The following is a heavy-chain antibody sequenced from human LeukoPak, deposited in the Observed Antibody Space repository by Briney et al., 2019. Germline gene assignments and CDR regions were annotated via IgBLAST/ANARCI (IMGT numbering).Heavy chain of an antibody. V-gene: IGHV1-2*02. D-gene: IGHD6-19*01. CDR1: GYSFTGYY. CDR2: IHPNSGDT. CDR3: ARLATVPG. Sequence: ASVKLSCKASGYSFTGYYLHWVRQAPGQGLEWMGWIHPNSGDTNFAQRFQGRVTMTRDTSISTAYMELTSLRSDDTAVYYCARLATVPGWGQGTLVTVSS. J-gene: IGHJ1*01.